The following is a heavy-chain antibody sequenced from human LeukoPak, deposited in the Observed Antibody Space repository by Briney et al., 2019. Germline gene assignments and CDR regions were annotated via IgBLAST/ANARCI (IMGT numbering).Heavy chain of an antibody. V-gene: IGHV4-34*01. J-gene: IGHJ5*02. CDR3: ARMMFRYSNRWFDP. CDR2: INHSGST. Sequence: SETLSLTCAVYGGSFSGYYWSWIRQPPGKGLEWIGEINHSGSTNYNPSLKSRVTISVDTSKNQFSLKLSSVTAADTAVYYCARMMFRYSNRWFDPWGQGTLVTVSS. CDR1: GGSFSGYY. D-gene: IGHD4-11*01.